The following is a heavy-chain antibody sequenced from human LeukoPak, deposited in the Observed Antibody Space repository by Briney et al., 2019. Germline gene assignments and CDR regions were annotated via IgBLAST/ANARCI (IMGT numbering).Heavy chain of an antibody. CDR1: RYTFTTYD. J-gene: IGHJ6*03. CDR2: VSPNSGKT. D-gene: IGHD1-7*01. Sequence: GASVKVSCKASRYTFTTYDMHWVRQASGQGLEWMGWVSPNSGKTAYAQKFQGRVTMTRDTSISTGYMELSSLRSEDTAVYYCVRGYFNWNYAGVGEYYYMDVWGKGTTVTVSS. CDR3: VRGYFNWNYAGVGEYYYMDV. V-gene: IGHV1-8*02.